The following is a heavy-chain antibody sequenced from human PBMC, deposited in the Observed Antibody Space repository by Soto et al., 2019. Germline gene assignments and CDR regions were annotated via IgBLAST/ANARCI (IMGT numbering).Heavy chain of an antibody. J-gene: IGHJ6*02. Sequence: GASVKVSCKASGYTFTSYYMHWVRQAPGQGLEWMGIINPSGGSTSYAQKFQGRVTMTRDTSTSTVYMELSSLRSEDTAVYYCARDLPSPWIGLYYYYGMDVWGQGTTVTVSS. CDR3: ARDLPSPWIGLYYYYGMDV. D-gene: IGHD2-2*03. CDR2: INPSGGST. CDR1: GYTFTSYY. V-gene: IGHV1-46*01.